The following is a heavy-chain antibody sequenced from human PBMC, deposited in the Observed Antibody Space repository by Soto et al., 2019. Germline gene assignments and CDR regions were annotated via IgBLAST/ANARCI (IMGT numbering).Heavy chain of an antibody. D-gene: IGHD6-19*01. CDR1: GFTFSSYA. V-gene: IGHV3-23*01. J-gene: IGHJ4*02. CDR3: AKLDRLTYFFDY. Sequence: GGSLRLSCVASGFTFSSYAMSWVRQAPGKGLEWVSAIHDTGVNTYYADSVKGRFTISRDNSQNTLYLHMHSLRGDDTALYYCAKLDRLTYFFDYWGQGSLVTVSS. CDR2: IHDTGVNT.